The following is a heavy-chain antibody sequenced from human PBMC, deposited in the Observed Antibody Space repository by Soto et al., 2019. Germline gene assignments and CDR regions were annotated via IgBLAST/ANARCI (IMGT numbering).Heavy chain of an antibody. CDR3: ARGGDIVVVPAAILDYYYYGMDV. Sequence: SLRLSCAASGFTFSSYAMHWVRQAPGKGLEWVAVISYDGSNKYYADSVKGRFTISRDNSKNTLYLQMNSLRAEDTAVYYCARGGDIVVVPAAILDYYYYGMDVWGQGTTVTVSS. D-gene: IGHD2-2*01. J-gene: IGHJ6*02. V-gene: IGHV3-30-3*01. CDR1: GFTFSSYA. CDR2: ISYDGSNK.